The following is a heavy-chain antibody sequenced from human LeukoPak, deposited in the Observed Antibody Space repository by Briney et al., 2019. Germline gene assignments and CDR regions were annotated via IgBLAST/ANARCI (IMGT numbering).Heavy chain of an antibody. D-gene: IGHD6-19*01. CDR1: GFTFSSYA. J-gene: IGHJ6*02. Sequence: PGGSLRLSCAASGFTFSSYAMHWVRQAPGKGLEWVAVISYDGSNKYYADSVKGRFTISRDNSKNTLYLQMNSLRAEDTAVYYCAREEVAVAGIYGPFYYYYGMDVWGQGTTVTVSS. CDR2: ISYDGSNK. CDR3: AREEVAVAGIYGPFYYYYGMDV. V-gene: IGHV3-30-3*01.